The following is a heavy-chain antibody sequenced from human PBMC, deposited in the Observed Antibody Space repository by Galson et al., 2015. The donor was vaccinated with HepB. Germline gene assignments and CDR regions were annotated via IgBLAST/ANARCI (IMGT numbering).Heavy chain of an antibody. J-gene: IGHJ4*02. CDR2: ICGGGGSK. D-gene: IGHD2-15*01. CDR3: AKVGRVVVVVAARDADSFDY. CDR1: GFTFSSYA. Sequence: SLRLSCAASGFTFSSYAMSWVRQAPGKGLEWVSVICGGGGSKYYADFVKGRFTISRDNSKNTLYLQMNSLRAEDTAVYYCAKVGRVVVVVAARDADSFDYWGQGTLVTVSS. V-gene: IGHV3-23*01.